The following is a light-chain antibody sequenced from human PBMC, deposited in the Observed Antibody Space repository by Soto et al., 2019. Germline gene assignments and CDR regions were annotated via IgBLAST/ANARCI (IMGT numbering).Light chain of an antibody. CDR1: SSNIESNT. CDR2: SNN. V-gene: IGLV1-44*01. J-gene: IGLJ1*01. CDR3: AAWDDSLNGYV. Sequence: QSFVTQPPSASGTPGQRVTISCSGSSSNIESNTVNWYQQFPGTTPKLLIYSNNQRPSGVPDRFSGSKSGTSASLAISGLQSGDEADYYCAAWDDSLNGYVFGTGTKVTVL.